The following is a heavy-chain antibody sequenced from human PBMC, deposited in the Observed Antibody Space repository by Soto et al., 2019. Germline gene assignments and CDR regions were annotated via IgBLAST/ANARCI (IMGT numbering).Heavy chain of an antibody. CDR2: IIPIFGTA. CDR1: GGTFSSYS. Sequence: VASVNVSCKSSGGTFSSYSISWGRQAPGQGLECMGGIIPIFGTANYAQKFQGRVTITADKSTSTAYMELSSLRSEDTAVYYCAREDASSSSDDYYYYGMDVWGQGTTVTVSS. J-gene: IGHJ6*02. V-gene: IGHV1-69*06. D-gene: IGHD6-6*01. CDR3: AREDASSSSDDYYYYGMDV.